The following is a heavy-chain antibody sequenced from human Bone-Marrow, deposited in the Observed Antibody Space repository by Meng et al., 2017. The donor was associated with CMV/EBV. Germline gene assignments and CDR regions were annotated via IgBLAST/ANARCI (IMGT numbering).Heavy chain of an antibody. CDR2: ITVSSDGT. CDR1: GFTLSGHG. Sequence: LGLSCAVSGFTLSGHGMSWLRQTPGKGLEWVSSITVSSDGTYYADSVKGRFIVLRDNSKSILYLQMNSLRVEDTAMYYCAKDSPVATYWGQGILVTVSS. D-gene: IGHD5-12*01. J-gene: IGHJ4*02. V-gene: IGHV3-23*01. CDR3: AKDSPVATY.